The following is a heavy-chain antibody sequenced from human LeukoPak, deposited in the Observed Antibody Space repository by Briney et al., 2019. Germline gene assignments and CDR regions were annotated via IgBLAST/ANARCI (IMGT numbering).Heavy chain of an antibody. CDR2: ISYDGSNK. CDR1: GFTFSSYG. D-gene: IGHD3-22*01. V-gene: IGHV3-30*18. J-gene: IGHJ4*02. Sequence: QAGGSLRLSCAASGFTFSSYGMHWVRQAPGKGLEWVAVISYDGSNKYYADPVKGRFTISRDNSKNTLYLQMNSLRAEDTAVYYCAKDQDYYDSSGTDYWGQGTLVTVSS. CDR3: AKDQDYYDSSGTDY.